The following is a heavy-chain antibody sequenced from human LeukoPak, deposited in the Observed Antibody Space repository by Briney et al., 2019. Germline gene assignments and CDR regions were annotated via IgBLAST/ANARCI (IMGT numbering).Heavy chain of an antibody. CDR3: ARDCRFDSSGYYPDWFDP. J-gene: IGHJ5*02. CDR2: IVVGSGNT. V-gene: IGHV1-58*01. D-gene: IGHD3-22*01. Sequence: ASVKVSCKASGFTFTNSAVQWVRQARGQRLEWIGWIVVGSGNTNYAQKFQGRVTITADESTSTAYMELSSLRSEDTAVYYCARDCRFDSSGYYPDWFDPWGQGTLVTVSS. CDR1: GFTFTNSA.